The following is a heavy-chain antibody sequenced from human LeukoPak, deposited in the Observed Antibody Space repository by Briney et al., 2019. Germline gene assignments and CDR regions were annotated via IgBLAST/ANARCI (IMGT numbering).Heavy chain of an antibody. CDR2: INSGGDDT. CDR1: GFTFRTYS. Sequence: GGSLRLSCAGSGFTFRTYSMGWVRQAPGKGLEWVSSINSGGDDTYYADSVKGRFTISRDNFKNTLYLQMNSLRAEDTAVYYCVKPPRLSIIRGEGMDVWGQGTTVTVSS. J-gene: IGHJ6*02. D-gene: IGHD3-10*01. CDR3: VKPPRLSIIRGEGMDV. V-gene: IGHV3-23*01.